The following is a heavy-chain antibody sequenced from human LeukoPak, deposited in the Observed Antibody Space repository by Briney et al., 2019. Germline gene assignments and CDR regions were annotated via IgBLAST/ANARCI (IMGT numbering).Heavy chain of an antibody. D-gene: IGHD3-10*01. V-gene: IGHV4-31*03. CDR3: ARVLSSSPIWFGELRVWGFDY. Sequence: SQTLSLTCTVSGGSISSGGYYWSWIRQDPGKGLESIGYIYYSGSTYYNPSLKSRVTISVDTSKNQFSLKLSSVTAADTAVYYCARVLSSSPIWFGELRVWGFDYWGQGTLVTVSS. CDR2: IYYSGST. CDR1: GGSISSGGYY. J-gene: IGHJ4*02.